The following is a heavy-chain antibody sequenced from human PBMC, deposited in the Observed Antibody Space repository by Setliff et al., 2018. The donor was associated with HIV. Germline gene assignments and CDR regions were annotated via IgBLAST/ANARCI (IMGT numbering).Heavy chain of an antibody. D-gene: IGHD6-25*01. J-gene: IGHJ4*02. CDR2: IYYSGST. V-gene: IGHV4-30-4*01. CDR3: ARGADSTGIGLLYRFDY. CDR1: GGSISSGDYY. Sequence: SETLSLTCNVSGGSISSGDYYWSWIRQPPGKGLEWIGNIYYSGSTDYNPSLKSRVSISVDTSKKHFSLKLNSVTAVDTAVYYCARGADSTGIGLLYRFDYWGQGTLVTVSS.